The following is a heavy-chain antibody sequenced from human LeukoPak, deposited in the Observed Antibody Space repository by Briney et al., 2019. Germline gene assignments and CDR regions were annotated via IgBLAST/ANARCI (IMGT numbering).Heavy chain of an antibody. J-gene: IGHJ1*01. CDR3: AKYGSSTSAGGYFQH. CDR1: GFTFSSYA. D-gene: IGHD2-2*01. V-gene: IGHV3-23*01. Sequence: PGGSLRLSCAASGFTFSSYAMSWVRQAPGKGLEWVSAISGSGGSTYYADSVKGRFTISRDNSKNTLYLQMNSLRAEDTAVYYCAKYGSSTSAGGYFQHWGQGTLVTVSS. CDR2: ISGSGGST.